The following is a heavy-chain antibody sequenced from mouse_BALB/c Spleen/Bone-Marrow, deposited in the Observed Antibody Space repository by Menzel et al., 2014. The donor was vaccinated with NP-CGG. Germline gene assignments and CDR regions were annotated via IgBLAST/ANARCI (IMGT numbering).Heavy chain of an antibody. V-gene: IGHV1-15*01. Sequence: QVQLQQSGAELVRPGASVKLSCKALGYTFTDYEMHWVKQTPVNGLEWIGAIHPGSGNAAYNQKFKGKATLTADKSSSTAYMELSSLTSEDSAVYYCIRGNYRYSWFAYWGQGTLVTVSA. CDR2: IHPGSGNA. J-gene: IGHJ3*01. CDR3: IRGNYRYSWFAY. CDR1: GYTFTDYE. D-gene: IGHD2-14*01.